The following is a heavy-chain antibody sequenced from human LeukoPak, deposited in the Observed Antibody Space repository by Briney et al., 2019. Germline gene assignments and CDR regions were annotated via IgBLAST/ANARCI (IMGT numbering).Heavy chain of an antibody. J-gene: IGHJ6*03. V-gene: IGHV4-59*01. CDR3: ARDRRVYYYDSSGHTRNMDV. CDR2: IYYSGST. Sequence: SETLSLTCTVSGGSISSYYWSWIRQPPGKGLEWIGYIYYSGSTSYNPSLKSRVTISVDTSKNHFSLKLSSVTAADTAVYYCARDRRVYYYDSSGHTRNMDVWGKGTTVTVSS. CDR1: GGSISSYY. D-gene: IGHD3-22*01.